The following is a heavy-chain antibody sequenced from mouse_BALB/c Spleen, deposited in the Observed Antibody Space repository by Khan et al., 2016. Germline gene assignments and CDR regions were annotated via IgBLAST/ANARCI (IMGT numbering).Heavy chain of an antibody. CDR1: GYTFTSYW. D-gene: IGHD4-1*02. Sequence: QVQLQQPGAELVKPGASVKLSCKASGYTFTSYWMHWVKQRPGQGLEWIGEINPSNGRTNYDEKFKTKATLTVDKSSSTAYMQLSSLTSEDSVVYYCGRGGPNWHYFDYWGQGTTLTVSA. CDR2: INPSNGRT. CDR3: GRGGPNWHYFDY. V-gene: IGHV1S81*02. J-gene: IGHJ2*01.